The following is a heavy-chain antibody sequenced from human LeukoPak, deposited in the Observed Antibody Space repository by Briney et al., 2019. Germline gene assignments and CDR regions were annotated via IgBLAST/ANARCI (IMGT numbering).Heavy chain of an antibody. D-gene: IGHD5-18*01. CDR2: ISGSGGST. CDR3: ARGNTAMDTFDY. J-gene: IGHJ4*02. Sequence: GGSLRLSCAASGFTFNDYAMTWVRQAPGKGLEWVSGISGSGGSTYNADSVKGRFTISRDNSKNTLSLQMNSLRAEDTAVYYCARGNTAMDTFDYWGQGTLVTVSS. V-gene: IGHV3-23*01. CDR1: GFTFNDYA.